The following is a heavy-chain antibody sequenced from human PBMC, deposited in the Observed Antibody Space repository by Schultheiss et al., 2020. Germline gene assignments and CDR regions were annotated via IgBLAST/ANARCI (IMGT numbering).Heavy chain of an antibody. CDR1: GFTFSSYG. V-gene: IGHV3-30*02. J-gene: IGHJ4*02. CDR2: IRYDGSNK. CDR3: ARDNGGVAVAGFDY. Sequence: GGSLRLSCAASGFTFSSYGMHWVRQAPGKGLEWVAFIRYDGSNKYYADSVKGRFTISRDNSKNTLYLQMNSLRAEDTAVYYCARDNGGVAVAGFDYWGQGTLVTVSS. D-gene: IGHD6-19*01.